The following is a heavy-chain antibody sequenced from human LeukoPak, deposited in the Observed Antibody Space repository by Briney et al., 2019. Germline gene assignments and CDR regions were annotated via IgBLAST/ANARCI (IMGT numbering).Heavy chain of an antibody. Sequence: ASVKVSCKASGYTFTGYDMHWVRQAPGQGLEWMGWINPNSGGTSYAQKFQGRVTMTRDTSISTAYMELSRLRSDDTAVYYCARGNVVGATWFDPWGQGTLVTVSS. D-gene: IGHD1-26*01. CDR1: GYTFTGYD. CDR3: ARGNVVGATWFDP. J-gene: IGHJ5*02. CDR2: INPNSGGT. V-gene: IGHV1-2*02.